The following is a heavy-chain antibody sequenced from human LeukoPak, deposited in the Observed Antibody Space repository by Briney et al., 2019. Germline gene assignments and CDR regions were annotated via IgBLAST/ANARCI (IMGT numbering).Heavy chain of an antibody. CDR2: IVVGGGNT. Sequence: SVKVSCKASGFTFTNSAVQWVRQARGQRLEWIGWIVVGGGNTNYAQKFQERITFTRDMSTSTAYMELSSLRSEDTAVYYCAVGLNVVVVPAAISDPYYFDYWGQGTLVTVSS. CDR3: AVGLNVVVVPAAISDPYYFDY. CDR1: GFTFTNSA. D-gene: IGHD2-2*01. V-gene: IGHV1-58*01. J-gene: IGHJ4*02.